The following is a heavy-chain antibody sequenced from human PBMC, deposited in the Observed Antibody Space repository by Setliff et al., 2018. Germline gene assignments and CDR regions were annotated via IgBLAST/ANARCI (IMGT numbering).Heavy chain of an antibody. Sequence: SETLSLTCTVSGGSISSDTYYWGWIRQPPGKGLEWIGSIYYSGSTNYNPSLKSRVTISVDTSKNQFSLKLSSVTAADTAVYYCARVAYYYDSSGYLSGAFDIWGQGTMVTVSS. D-gene: IGHD3-22*01. V-gene: IGHV4-61*01. CDR3: ARVAYYYDSSGYLSGAFDI. CDR2: IYYSGST. J-gene: IGHJ3*02. CDR1: GGSISSDTYY.